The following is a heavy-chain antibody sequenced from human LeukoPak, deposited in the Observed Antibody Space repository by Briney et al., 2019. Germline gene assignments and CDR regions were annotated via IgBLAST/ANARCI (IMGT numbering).Heavy chain of an antibody. CDR1: GFTFSSYA. J-gene: IGHJ4*02. D-gene: IGHD6-19*01. CDR2: ISGSGGST. V-gene: IGHV3-23*01. Sequence: PGGSLRLSCAASGFTFSSYAMSWVRQAPGKGLEWVSAISGSGGSTYYADSVKGRFTISRDNAKNSLYLQMNSLRAEDTAVYYCAREGSSGWYRGGLWWGQGTLVTVSS. CDR3: AREGSSGWYRGGLW.